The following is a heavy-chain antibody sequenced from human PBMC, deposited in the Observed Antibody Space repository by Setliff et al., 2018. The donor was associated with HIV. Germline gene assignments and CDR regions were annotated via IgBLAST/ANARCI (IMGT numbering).Heavy chain of an antibody. CDR3: ARLAREEYCRGRTCYPNWFDP. D-gene: IGHD2-15*01. CDR2: IFYSVNT. CDR1: GGSIRTYY. Sequence: SETLSLTCTVSGGSIRTYYWSWIRQPPGKGPEWIGYIFYSVNTNYNPSLKGRVTISVDTSKNQFSLKLSSVTAADTAVYYCARLAREEYCRGRTCYPNWFDPWGPGTLVTVSS. J-gene: IGHJ5*02. V-gene: IGHV4-59*08.